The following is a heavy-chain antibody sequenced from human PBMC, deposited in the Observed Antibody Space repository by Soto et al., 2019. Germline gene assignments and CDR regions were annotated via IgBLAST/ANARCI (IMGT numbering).Heavy chain of an antibody. Sequence: GGSLRLSCAASGFIFSNFAMYWVRRAPRKGLEWVSSIRQSGDRASYADSARGRFTISRDNSKNTLYLQMNGLRLDDTAVYYCVTAVRTRLDNWGPGTLVTAPQ. CDR2: IRQSGDRA. D-gene: IGHD3-10*01. CDR3: VTAVRTRLDN. V-gene: IGHV3-23*01. J-gene: IGHJ4*02. CDR1: GFIFSNFA.